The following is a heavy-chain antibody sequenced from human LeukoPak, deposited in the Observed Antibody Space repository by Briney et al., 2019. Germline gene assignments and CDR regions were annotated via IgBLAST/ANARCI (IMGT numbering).Heavy chain of an antibody. J-gene: IGHJ4*02. CDR3: ARQCFGRYYYGSGSYYLQFDY. D-gene: IGHD3-10*01. V-gene: IGHV4-34*01. CDR2: INHSGST. CDR1: GGSFGGYY. Sequence: PSETLSLTCAVYGGSFGGYYWSWIRQPPGKGLEWIGEINHSGSTNYNPSLKSRVTISVDTSKNQFSLKLSSVTAADTAVYYCARQCFGRYYYGSGSYYLQFDYWGQGTLVTVSS.